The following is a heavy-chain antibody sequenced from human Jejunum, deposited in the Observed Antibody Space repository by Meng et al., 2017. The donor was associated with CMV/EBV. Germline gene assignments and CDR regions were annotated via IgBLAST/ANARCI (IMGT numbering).Heavy chain of an antibody. Sequence: VVSGFSSSHYWMSWVRQAPGKGLEWVASIKPDGTEEFYVDSVKGRFTISRDAAENSLYLQITSLRAEDTAVYYCTRDRGVAVPMDVWGQGTTVTVSS. CDR3: TRDRGVAVPMDV. CDR2: IKPDGTEE. CDR1: GFSSSHYW. V-gene: IGHV3-7*01. D-gene: IGHD6-19*01. J-gene: IGHJ6*02.